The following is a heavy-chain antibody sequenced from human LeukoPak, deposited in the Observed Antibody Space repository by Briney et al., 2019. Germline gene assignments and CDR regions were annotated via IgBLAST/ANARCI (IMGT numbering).Heavy chain of an antibody. Sequence: PSETLSLTCTVSGDSISSSSYYWAWVRQPPGEGLEWIGTMTYSGTTYCAPSLNSRVTISVDTSKKQLSLKLNSVTAADTAVYFCARQRITGTYRGYFDYWGQGTLVTVSS. V-gene: IGHV4-39*01. CDR3: ARQRITGTYRGYFDY. CDR1: GDSISSSSYY. CDR2: MTYSGTT. D-gene: IGHD1-7*01. J-gene: IGHJ4*02.